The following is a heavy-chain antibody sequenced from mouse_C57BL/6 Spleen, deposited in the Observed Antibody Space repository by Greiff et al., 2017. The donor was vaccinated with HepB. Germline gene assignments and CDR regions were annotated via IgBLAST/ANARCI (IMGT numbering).Heavy chain of an antibody. CDR3: ARTIYDCYYDYFDY. Sequence: QVQLKESGPGLVAPSQSLSITCTVSGFSLTSYGVSWVRQPPGKGLEWLGVIWGDGNTNYHSALISRLGISKDNSNSQAFVKLKSLQTDDTATYYCARTIYDCYYDYFDYWGQGTTLTVSS. D-gene: IGHD2-3*01. J-gene: IGHJ2*01. V-gene: IGHV2-3*01. CDR1: GFSLTSYG. CDR2: IWGDGNT.